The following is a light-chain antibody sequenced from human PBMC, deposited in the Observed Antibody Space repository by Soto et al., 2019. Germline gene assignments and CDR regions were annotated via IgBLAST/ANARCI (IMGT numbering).Light chain of an antibody. J-gene: IGKJ2*01. CDR3: QQYNKWPLYT. CDR2: GAS. Sequence: EVVMTQSPATLSVSPGERATLSCRASQSVNRKLAWYQQKPGQPPRLLIFGASTRATDIPTRFSGSGSGTDFTLTISSLQSEDFAVYYCQQYNKWPLYTFGQGTKLEI. V-gene: IGKV3D-15*01. CDR1: QSVNRK.